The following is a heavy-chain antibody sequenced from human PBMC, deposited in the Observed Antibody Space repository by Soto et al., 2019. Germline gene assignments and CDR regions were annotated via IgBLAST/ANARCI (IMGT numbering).Heavy chain of an antibody. J-gene: IGHJ5*02. CDR1: GGSISSGGYS. Sequence: QLQLQESGSGLVKPSQTLSLTCAVSGGSISSGGYSWSWIRQPPGKGLEWIGYIYHSGSTYYNPSLKSRVTISVDRSKNQFALKLSSVTAADTAVYYCARARDRSGYYWGWFDPWGQGTLVTVSS. CDR3: ARARDRSGYYWGWFDP. V-gene: IGHV4-30-2*01. CDR2: IYHSGST. D-gene: IGHD3-22*01.